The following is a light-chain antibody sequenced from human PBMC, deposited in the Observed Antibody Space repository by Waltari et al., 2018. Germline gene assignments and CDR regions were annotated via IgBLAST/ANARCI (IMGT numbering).Light chain of an antibody. CDR3: QQSSRTPRT. V-gene: IGKV1-39*01. CDR2: AAS. Sequence: DIQMTQSPSSMSASIGERVTITCRASESISSYLNWYQQKPGKAPKLLIYAASSLQSGVPSRFSGTGSGTDFTLTISSLQPEDFATYYCQQSSRTPRTFGQGTKVEIK. CDR1: ESISSY. J-gene: IGKJ1*01.